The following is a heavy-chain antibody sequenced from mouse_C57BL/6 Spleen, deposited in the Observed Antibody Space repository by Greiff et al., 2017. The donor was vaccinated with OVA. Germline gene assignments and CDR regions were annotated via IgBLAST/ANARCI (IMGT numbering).Heavy chain of an antibody. Sequence: VKLQESGAELVRPGASVTLSCKASGYTFTDYEMHWVKQTPVHGLEWIGAIDPETGGTAYNQKFKGKAILTADKSSSTAYMELRSLTSEDSAVYYCTRGSNYDYFDYWGQGTTLTVSS. CDR2: IDPETGGT. CDR1: GYTFTDYE. D-gene: IGHD2-5*01. CDR3: TRGSNYDYFDY. J-gene: IGHJ2*01. V-gene: IGHV1-15*01.